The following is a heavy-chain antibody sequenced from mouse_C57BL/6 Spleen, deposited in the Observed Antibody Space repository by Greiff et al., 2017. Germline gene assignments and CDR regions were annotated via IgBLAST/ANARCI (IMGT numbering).Heavy chain of an antibody. CDR3: ARYYPHYYAMDY. D-gene: IGHD1-1*01. CDR1: GYSIPSGYY. V-gene: IGHV3-6*01. J-gene: IGHJ4*01. CDR2: ISYDGSN. Sequence: EVKLMESGPGLVKPSQSLSLTCSVSGYSIPSGYYWNWIRQFPGNKLEWLGYISYDGSNNYNPSLKNRSSITRDTSKNQFFLKLNSVTTEDTATYYCARYYPHYYAMDYWGQGTSVTVSS.